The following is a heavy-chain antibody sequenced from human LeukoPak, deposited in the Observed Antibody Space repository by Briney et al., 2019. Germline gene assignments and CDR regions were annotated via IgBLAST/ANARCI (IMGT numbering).Heavy chain of an antibody. CDR1: GGSFSGYY. CDR3: ARGVVVVAATRIVNYYYMDV. V-gene: IGHV4-34*01. J-gene: IGHJ6*03. D-gene: IGHD2-15*01. CDR2: INHSGST. Sequence: SETLSLTCAVYGGSFSGYYWSWIRQPPGKGLEWIGEINHSGSTNYNPSLKSRVTISVDTSKNQFSLKLSSVTAADTAVYYCARGVVVVAATRIVNYYYMDVWGKGTTVTVSS.